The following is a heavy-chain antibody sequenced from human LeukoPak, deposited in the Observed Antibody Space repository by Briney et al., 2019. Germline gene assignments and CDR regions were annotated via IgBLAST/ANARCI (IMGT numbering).Heavy chain of an antibody. CDR3: ARVLDGPVDY. D-gene: IGHD5-24*01. J-gene: IGHJ4*02. CDR2: IYYSGST. Sequence: SETLSLTCAVYGGSFSGYYWSWIRQHPGKGLEWIGYIYYSGSTYYNPSLKSRVTISVDTSKNQFSLKLSSVTAADTAVYYCARVLDGPVDYWGQGTLVTVSS. V-gene: IGHV4-31*11. CDR1: GGSFSGYY.